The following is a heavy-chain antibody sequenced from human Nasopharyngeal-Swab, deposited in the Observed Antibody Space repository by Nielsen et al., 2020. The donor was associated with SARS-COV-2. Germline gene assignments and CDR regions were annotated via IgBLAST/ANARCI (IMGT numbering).Heavy chain of an antibody. Sequence: GESLKISCAAPGFTVSSNYMSWVRQAPGKGLEWVSVIYSGGSTYYADSVKGRFTISRDNSKNTLYLQMNSLRAEDTAVYYCARGIVGAIDYWGQGTLVTVSS. CDR2: IYSGGST. J-gene: IGHJ4*02. D-gene: IGHD1-26*01. CDR1: GFTVSSNY. V-gene: IGHV3-53*01. CDR3: ARGIVGAIDY.